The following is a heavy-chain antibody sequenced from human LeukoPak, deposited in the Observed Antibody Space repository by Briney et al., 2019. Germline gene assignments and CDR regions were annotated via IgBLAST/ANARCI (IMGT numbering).Heavy chain of an antibody. CDR1: GFTFNNSW. D-gene: IGHD3-22*01. Sequence: GGSLRLSCAGSGFTFNNSWMQWVRQAPGKGLVWVSRINSDGTRSYADSVKGRFTISRDNAKNTLFLQMNSLRVEDTAVYFCASPRSGDRGGYHDPCDIWGQGTMVTVSS. CDR2: INSDGTR. V-gene: IGHV3-74*01. CDR3: ASPRSGDRGGYHDPCDI. J-gene: IGHJ3*02.